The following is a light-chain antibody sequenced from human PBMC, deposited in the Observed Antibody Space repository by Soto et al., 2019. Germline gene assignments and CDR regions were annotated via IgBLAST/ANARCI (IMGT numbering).Light chain of an antibody. J-gene: IGLJ1*01. CDR1: SYNIGSNT. CDR2: SNN. V-gene: IGLV1-44*01. Sequence: QSVLTQPPSASGTPGQRVTISCSGSSYNIGSNTVNWYQQLPGTAPKLLIYSNNQRPSGVPDRFSGSKSGTSASLAISGLQSEDDADYYCAAWDDSLKGYVFATGTKLTVL. CDR3: AAWDDSLKGYV.